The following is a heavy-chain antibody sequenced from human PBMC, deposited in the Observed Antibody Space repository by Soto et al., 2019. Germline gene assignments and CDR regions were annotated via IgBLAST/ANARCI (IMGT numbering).Heavy chain of an antibody. V-gene: IGHV5-51*01. D-gene: IGHD6-13*01. CDR1: GYSFTSYW. CDR2: IYPGDSDT. J-gene: IGHJ6*04. Sequence: PGESLKISCKGSGYSFTSYWIGWVRQMPGKGLEWMGIIYPGDSDTRYSPSFQGQVTISADKSITTAYLQWSSLKASDTAMYYCARTAAAGKYYYGVDVWGKGTTVTVS. CDR3: ARTAAAGKYYYGVDV.